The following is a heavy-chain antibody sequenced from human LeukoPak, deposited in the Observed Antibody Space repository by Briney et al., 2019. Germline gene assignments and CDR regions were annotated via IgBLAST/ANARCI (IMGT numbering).Heavy chain of an antibody. D-gene: IGHD6-13*01. J-gene: IGHJ4*02. CDR3: ARGRGIAAAEDFDY. V-gene: IGHV4-38-2*02. Sequence: PSETLSLTCTVSGYSISSGYYWGWIRQPPGKGLEWIGNIHHTGSTYYNPSLKSRVTISLDTSKNQFSLKLSSVTAADTAVYYCARGRGIAAAEDFDYWGQGTLVTVSS. CDR2: IHHTGST. CDR1: GYSISSGYY.